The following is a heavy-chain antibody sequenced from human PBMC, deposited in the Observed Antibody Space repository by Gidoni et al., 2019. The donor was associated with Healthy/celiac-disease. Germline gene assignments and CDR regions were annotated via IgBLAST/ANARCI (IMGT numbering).Heavy chain of an antibody. Sequence: EVQLVDSGGGLVQPGRSLTLPCAASGFTFDDYAMRWVRQAPGKGLEWVSGISWNSGSIGYADSVKGRFTSSRDNAKNSLYLQMNSLRAEDTALYYCARARVSNWFDPWGQGTLVTVSS. CDR1: GFTFDDYA. V-gene: IGHV3-9*01. J-gene: IGHJ5*02. CDR2: ISWNSGSI. D-gene: IGHD6-13*01. CDR3: ARARVSNWFDP.